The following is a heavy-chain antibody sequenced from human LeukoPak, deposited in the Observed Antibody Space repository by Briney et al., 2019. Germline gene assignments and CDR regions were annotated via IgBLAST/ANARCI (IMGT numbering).Heavy chain of an antibody. D-gene: IGHD2/OR15-2a*01. Sequence: GGSLRLSCAASGFTFSGYAMSWVRQAPGKGLEWVSVISGSGGSTYYADSVKGRFTISRDNSKNTLYLQMNSLRAEDTAVYYCASTEYSRIDYWGQGTLVTVSS. CDR2: ISGSGGST. CDR1: GFTFSGYA. V-gene: IGHV3-23*01. J-gene: IGHJ4*02. CDR3: ASTEYSRIDY.